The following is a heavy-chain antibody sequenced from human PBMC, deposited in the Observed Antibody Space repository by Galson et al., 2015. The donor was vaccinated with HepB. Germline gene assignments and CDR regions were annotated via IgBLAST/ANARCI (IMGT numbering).Heavy chain of an antibody. CDR2: INPNSGGT. D-gene: IGHD5-18*01. Sequence: SVKVSCKASGYTFTGYYMHWVRQVPGQGLEWMGWINPNSGGTNYAQKFQGWVTMTRDTSISTAYMELSRLRSDDTAVYYCARESGDTAMAPYGMDVWGQGTTVTVSS. J-gene: IGHJ6*02. CDR1: GYTFTGYY. CDR3: ARESGDTAMAPYGMDV. V-gene: IGHV1-2*04.